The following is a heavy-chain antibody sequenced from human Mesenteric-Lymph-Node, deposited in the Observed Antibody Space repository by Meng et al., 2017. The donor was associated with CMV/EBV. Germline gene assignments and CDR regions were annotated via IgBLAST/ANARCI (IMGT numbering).Heavy chain of an antibody. CDR1: GFTFSSYE. D-gene: IGHD3-3*01. CDR2: ISSSGSTI. CDR3: AGLGCYDFWSGCSEV. V-gene: IGHV3-48*03. J-gene: IGHJ6*02. Sequence: GESLKISCAASGFTFSSYEMNWVRQAPGKGLGWVSYISSSGSTIYYADSVKGRFPISRDNAKNSLYRQMNSLRAEDTAVYYCAGLGCYDFWSGCSEVWGQGTTVTVSS.